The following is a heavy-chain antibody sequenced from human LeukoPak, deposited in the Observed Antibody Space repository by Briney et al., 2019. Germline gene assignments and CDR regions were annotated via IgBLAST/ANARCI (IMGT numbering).Heavy chain of an antibody. D-gene: IGHD1-14*01. J-gene: IGHJ4*02. V-gene: IGHV3-23*01. CDR2: ISGSGGST. CDR3: AKDLTQPRTPY. CDR1: GFTFSSYA. Sequence: GRSLRLSCAASGFTFSSYAMSWVRQAPGKGLEWVSAISGSGGSTYYADSVKGRFTISRDNSKNTLYLQMNSLRAEDTAVYYCAKDLTQPRTPYWGQGTLVTVSS.